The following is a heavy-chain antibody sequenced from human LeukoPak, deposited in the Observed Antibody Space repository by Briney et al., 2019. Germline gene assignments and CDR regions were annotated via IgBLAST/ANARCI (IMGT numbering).Heavy chain of an antibody. CDR3: AKDGMATISYCFDY. J-gene: IGHJ4*02. CDR1: GFTFSSYA. V-gene: IGHV3-23*01. D-gene: IGHD5-24*01. CDR2: ISGSGGST. Sequence: GGSLRLSRAASGFTFSSYAMSWVRQAPGKGLEWVSAISGSGGSTYYADSVKGRFTISRDNSKNTLYLQMNSLRAEDTAVYYCAKDGMATISYCFDYWGQGTLVTVSS.